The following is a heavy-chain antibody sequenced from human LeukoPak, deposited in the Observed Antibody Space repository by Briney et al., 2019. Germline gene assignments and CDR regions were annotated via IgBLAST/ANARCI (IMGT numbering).Heavy chain of an antibody. CDR3: AREYGSGSYYNRRLYFDY. V-gene: IGHV3-21*01. CDR1: GFTFSSYS. Sequence: GGSLRLSCAASGFTFSSYSMNWVRQAPGKGLEWVSSISSSSSYIYYADSVKGRFTISRDNAKNSLYLQMNSLRAEDTAVYYCAREYGSGSYYNRRLYFDYWGQGTLVTVSS. CDR2: ISSSSSYI. J-gene: IGHJ4*02. D-gene: IGHD3-10*01.